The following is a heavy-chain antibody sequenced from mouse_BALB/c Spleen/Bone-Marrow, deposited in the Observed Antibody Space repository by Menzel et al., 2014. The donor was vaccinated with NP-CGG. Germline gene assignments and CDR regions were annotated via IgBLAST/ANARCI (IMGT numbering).Heavy chain of an antibody. V-gene: IGHV5-6-5*01. Sequence: DVKLVESGGGLVKPGGSLKLSCAASGFTFSSYAMSWVRQTPEKRLEWVASITRGGNTYYPDSVKGRFTISRDNARDILYLQMSSLRSEDTAMYYCARGEIYYYGSIHYFDYWGQGTTLTVSS. J-gene: IGHJ2*01. CDR2: ITRGGNT. CDR1: GFTFSSYA. CDR3: ARGEIYYYGSIHYFDY. D-gene: IGHD1-1*01.